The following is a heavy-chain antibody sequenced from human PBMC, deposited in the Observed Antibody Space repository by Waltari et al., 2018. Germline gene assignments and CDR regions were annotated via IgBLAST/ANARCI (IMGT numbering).Heavy chain of an antibody. Sequence: EVQLLESGGGLVQPGESLRLSCAASEFTFSSYAMSLVRQAPGKGLEWVSTISNNGARTYYADSVKGRFTISRDKSKNTLYLQMNSLRAEDTAIYYCAKDSIIVVPAAMGQRDWGQGTLVTVSS. D-gene: IGHD2-2*01. V-gene: IGHV3-23*01. CDR1: EFTFSSYA. CDR3: AKDSIIVVPAAMGQRD. J-gene: IGHJ4*02. CDR2: ISNNGART.